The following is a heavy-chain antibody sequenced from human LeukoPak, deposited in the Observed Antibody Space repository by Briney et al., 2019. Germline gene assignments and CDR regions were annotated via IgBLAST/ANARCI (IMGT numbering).Heavy chain of an antibody. D-gene: IGHD1-26*01. Sequence: SETLSLTCTVSGGSISSYYWSWIRQPPGKGLEWIGYIYYSGYTNYNPSLKSRVTISVDTSKNQFSLKLNSVTAADTAVYYCARGSGSWSPFDYWGQGTLITVSS. V-gene: IGHV4-59*01. CDR2: IYYSGYT. CDR3: ARGSGSWSPFDY. J-gene: IGHJ4*02. CDR1: GGSISSYY.